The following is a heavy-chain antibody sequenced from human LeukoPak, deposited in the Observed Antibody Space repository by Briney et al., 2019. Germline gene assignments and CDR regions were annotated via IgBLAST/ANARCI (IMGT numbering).Heavy chain of an antibody. D-gene: IGHD6-19*01. CDR1: GFTFGSYA. CDR3: AREPEYSSGWPYYFDY. Sequence: GGSLRLSCAASGFTFGSYAMHWVRQAPGRGLEWVAGISYDGTNKYYADSVKGRFTISRDNSKNTLYLQMNSLRAEDTAVYYCAREPEYSSGWPYYFDYWGQGTLVTVSS. V-gene: IGHV3-30-3*01. J-gene: IGHJ4*02. CDR2: ISYDGTNK.